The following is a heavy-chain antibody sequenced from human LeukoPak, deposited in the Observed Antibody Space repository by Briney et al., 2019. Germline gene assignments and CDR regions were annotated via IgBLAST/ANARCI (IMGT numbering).Heavy chain of an antibody. J-gene: IGHJ4*02. V-gene: IGHV3-23*01. Sequence: PGGSLRLSCAASGFTFSSYSMNWVRQAPGKGLEWVSAISGSGGSTYYADSVKGRFTISRDNSKNTLYLQMNSLRAEDTAVYYCAKDEGGSYEDFDYWGQGTLVTVSS. CDR2: ISGSGGST. D-gene: IGHD1-26*01. CDR1: GFTFSSYS. CDR3: AKDEGGSYEDFDY.